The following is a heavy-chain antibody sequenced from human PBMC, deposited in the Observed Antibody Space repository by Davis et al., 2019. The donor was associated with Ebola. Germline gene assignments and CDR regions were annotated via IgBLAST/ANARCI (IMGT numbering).Heavy chain of an antibody. D-gene: IGHD1-7*01. V-gene: IGHV3-48*04. J-gene: IGHJ4*02. CDR2: ISSSGSTI. CDR1: GFTFSSYS. CDR3: ARDGGPRNYRTEFDY. Sequence: GESLKISCAASGFTFSSYSMSWIRQAPGKGLEWVSYISSSGSTIYYADSVKGRFTISRDNAKNSLYLQMNSLRAEDTAVYYCARDGGPRNYRTEFDYWGQGTLVTVSS.